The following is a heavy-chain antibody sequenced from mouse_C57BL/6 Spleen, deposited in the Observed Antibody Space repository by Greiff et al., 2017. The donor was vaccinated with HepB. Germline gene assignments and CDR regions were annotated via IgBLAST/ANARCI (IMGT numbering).Heavy chain of an antibody. CDR1: GYAFTNYL. D-gene: IGHD2-1*01. CDR2: INPGSDGT. J-gene: IGHJ3*01. CDR3: ATNGIAY. Sequence: QVQLQQSGAELVRPGPSVKVSCKASGYAFTNYLIEWVKQRPGQGLEWIGVINPGSDGTNYNEKFKGKATLTADKSSSTAYMQLSSLTSEDSAVYFCATNGIAYWGQGTLVTVSA. V-gene: IGHV1-54*01.